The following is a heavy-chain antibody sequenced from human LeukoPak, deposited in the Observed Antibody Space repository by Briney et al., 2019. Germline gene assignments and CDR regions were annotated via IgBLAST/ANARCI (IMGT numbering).Heavy chain of an antibody. J-gene: IGHJ4*02. CDR1: GGTFSSSS. V-gene: IGHV1-69*13. CDR3: ARVVRYCSSTSCYCYFDY. D-gene: IGHD2-2*01. CDR2: IIPLFGTP. Sequence: SVKVSCKASGGTFSSSSLNWVRQAPGQGLEWMGGIIPLFGTPTYAQKFQGRVTITADESTTTAYMELSSLRSEDTAMYYCARVVRYCSSTSCYCYFDYWGQGTLVTVSS.